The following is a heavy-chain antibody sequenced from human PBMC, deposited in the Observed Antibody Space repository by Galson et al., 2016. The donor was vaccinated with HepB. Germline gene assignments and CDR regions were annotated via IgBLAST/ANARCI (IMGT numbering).Heavy chain of an antibody. CDR3: AREGGTGDLYFDY. D-gene: IGHD7-27*01. Sequence: SVKVSCKASEYTFTGYYIHWVRQAPGQGLEWMGWLNPNSGATFYAQKFQGWVTMTKDTSISTAFMELRRLTSDDTAVYYCAREGGTGDLYFDYWGQGTLVTVSS. J-gene: IGHJ4*02. CDR1: EYTFTGYY. V-gene: IGHV1-2*04. CDR2: LNPNSGAT.